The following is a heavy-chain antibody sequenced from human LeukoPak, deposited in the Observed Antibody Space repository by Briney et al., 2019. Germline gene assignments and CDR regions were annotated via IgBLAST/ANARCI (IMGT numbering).Heavy chain of an antibody. CDR1: GGSFSGYY. CDR2: INHSGST. CDR3: ATRGVLYAY. J-gene: IGHJ4*02. D-gene: IGHD2-2*02. Sequence: PSETLSLTCAVYGGSFSGYYWSWIRQPPGKGLEWIGEINHSGSTNYNPSLKSRVTISVDTSKNQFSLKLSSVTAADTAVYYCATRGVLYAYWGQGTLVTVSS. V-gene: IGHV4-34*01.